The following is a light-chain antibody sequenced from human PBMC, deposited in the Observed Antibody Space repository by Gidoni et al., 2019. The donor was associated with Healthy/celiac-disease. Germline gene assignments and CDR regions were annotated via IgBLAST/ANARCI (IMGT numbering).Light chain of an antibody. Sequence: EIVMTQSPATLSVSPGERATLSCRASQSVSSNLALYQQKPGQAPRLLIYGASTRPTGIPARFSGSGSGTEFTLTISSLQSEDFAVYYCQQYNNWPLTFGGGTKVEIK. V-gene: IGKV3-15*01. J-gene: IGKJ4*01. CDR3: QQYNNWPLT. CDR1: QSVSSN. CDR2: GAS.